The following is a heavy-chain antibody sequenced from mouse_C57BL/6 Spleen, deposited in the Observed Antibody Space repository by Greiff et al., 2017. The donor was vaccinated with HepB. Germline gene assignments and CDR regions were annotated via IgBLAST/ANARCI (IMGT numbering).Heavy chain of an antibody. CDR1: GYTFTSYW. D-gene: IGHD1-1*01. CDR3: TREDYGSSQAFAY. J-gene: IGHJ3*01. V-gene: IGHV1-5*01. Sequence: VQLQQSGTVLARPGASVKMSCKTSGYTFTSYWMHWVKQRPGQGLEWIGAIYPANSDTSYNQKFKGKAKLTAVTSASTAYMELSSLTNEDSAVYYCTREDYGSSQAFAYWGQGTLVTVSA. CDR2: IYPANSDT.